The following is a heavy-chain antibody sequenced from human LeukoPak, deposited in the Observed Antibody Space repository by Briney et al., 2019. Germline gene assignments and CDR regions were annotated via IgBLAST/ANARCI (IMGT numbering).Heavy chain of an antibody. V-gene: IGHV3-21*01. CDR2: ISSSSSYI. D-gene: IGHD4-11*01. CDR1: GFTFSSYS. CDR3: ARGSRDDYSNPPFDH. J-gene: IGHJ4*02. Sequence: GGSLRLSCAASGFTFSSYSMNWVRQAPGKGLEWVSSISSSSSYIYYADSVKGRFTISRDNAKNSLYLQMNSLRVEDTAVYYCARGSRDDYSNPPFDHWGQGTLVTVSS.